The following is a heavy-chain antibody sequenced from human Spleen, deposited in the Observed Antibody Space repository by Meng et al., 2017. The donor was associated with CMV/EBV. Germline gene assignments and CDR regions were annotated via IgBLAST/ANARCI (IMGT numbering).Heavy chain of an antibody. J-gene: IGHJ6*02. V-gene: IGHV1-18*01. D-gene: IGHD2-2*01. Sequence: ASVKVSCKASGYTFTSYGISWVRQAPGQGLEWMGWISGFDGHTNDAPKFQGRVTMTTDTSTSTAYMEVRSLRSEDTAVYYCARADVFAVGRHDVVLVPSPPGYGMDVWGQGTTVTVSS. CDR3: ARADVFAVGRHDVVLVPSPPGYGMDV. CDR2: ISGFDGHT. CDR1: GYTFTSYG.